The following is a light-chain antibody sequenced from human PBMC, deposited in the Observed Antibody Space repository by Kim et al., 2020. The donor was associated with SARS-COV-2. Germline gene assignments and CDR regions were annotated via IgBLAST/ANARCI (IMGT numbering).Light chain of an antibody. CDR1: TSNIGSNT. CDR3: AAWDDSLNGPV. CDR2: SNS. V-gene: IGLV1-44*01. Sequence: GQGVTISCSGSTSNIGSNTVNWYQQLPGTAPKLLIYSNSQRPSGVPDRFSGSKSGTSASLAISGLQSEDEADYYCAAWDDSLNGPVFGGGTQLTVL. J-gene: IGLJ7*01.